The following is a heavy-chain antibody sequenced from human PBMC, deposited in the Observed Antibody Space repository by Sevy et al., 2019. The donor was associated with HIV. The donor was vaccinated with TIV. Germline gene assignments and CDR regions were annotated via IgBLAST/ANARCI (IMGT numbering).Heavy chain of an antibody. CDR1: GFTVSSDY. CDR2: IYSGTST. J-gene: IGHJ4*02. V-gene: IGHV3-53*05. D-gene: IGHD6-19*01. CDR3: ARGISKSSGPFDY. Sequence: GGSLRLSCAASGFTVSSDYMSWVRQAPGKGLEWVSLIYSGTSTHYADSVKGRFTISRDNSKNTLYLQMNSLRAEDTAVYYCARGISKSSGPFDYWGQGTLVTVSS.